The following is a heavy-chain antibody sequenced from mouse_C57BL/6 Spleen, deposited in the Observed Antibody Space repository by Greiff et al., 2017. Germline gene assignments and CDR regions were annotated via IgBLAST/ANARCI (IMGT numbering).Heavy chain of an antibody. CDR2: IWSDGST. V-gene: IGHV2-6-1*01. J-gene: IGHJ4*01. CDR1: GFSLTSYG. CDR3: ARHGEKLGYYYAMDY. D-gene: IGHD4-1*01. Sequence: QVQLKESGPGLVAPSQSLSITCTVSGFSLTSYGVHWVRQPPGKGLEWLVVIWSDGSTTYNSALKSRLSISKDNSKSQVFLKMNSLQTDDTAMYYCARHGEKLGYYYAMDYWGQGTSVTVSS.